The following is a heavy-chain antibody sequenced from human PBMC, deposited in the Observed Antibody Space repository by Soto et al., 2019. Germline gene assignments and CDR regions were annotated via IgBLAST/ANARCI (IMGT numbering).Heavy chain of an antibody. D-gene: IGHD6-6*01. CDR3: ARDRAWQLVGPFDY. J-gene: IGHJ4*02. V-gene: IGHV1-69*13. Sequence: GASVKVSCKASGGTFSSYAISWVRQAPGQGLEWMGGIIPIFGTANYAQKFQGRVTITADESTSTAYMELSSLRSEDTAVYYCARDRAWQLVGPFDYWGQGILVTVSS. CDR1: GGTFSSYA. CDR2: IIPIFGTA.